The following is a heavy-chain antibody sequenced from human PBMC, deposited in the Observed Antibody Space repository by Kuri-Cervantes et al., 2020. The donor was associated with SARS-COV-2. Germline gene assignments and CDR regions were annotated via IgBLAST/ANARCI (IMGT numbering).Heavy chain of an antibody. CDR3: AGAGITGTTFYFDY. V-gene: IGHV3-33*03. Sequence: GESLKISCVASGFFFPNFGLHWVRQAPGKGLEWVAVIWYDGSHQFYADSVKGRFTISRDNAKNTLYLQMNSLRAEDTAVYYCAGAGITGTTFYFDYWGQGTLVTVSS. CDR1: GFFFPNFG. CDR2: IWYDGSHQ. D-gene: IGHD1-7*01. J-gene: IGHJ4*02.